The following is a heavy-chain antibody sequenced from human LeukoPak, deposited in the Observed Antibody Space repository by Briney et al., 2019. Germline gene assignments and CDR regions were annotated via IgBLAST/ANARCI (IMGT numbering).Heavy chain of an antibody. D-gene: IGHD1-26*01. Sequence: NPGGSLRLSCAASGFTFSSYSMNWVRQAPGKGLEWVSSISSSSSYIYYADSVKGRFTISRDNAKNSLYLQMNSLRAEDTAVYYCAREGGSYYYYYGMDVWGQGTTVTVSS. CDR2: ISSSSSYI. CDR3: AREGGSYYYYYGMDV. CDR1: GFTFSSYS. J-gene: IGHJ6*02. V-gene: IGHV3-21*01.